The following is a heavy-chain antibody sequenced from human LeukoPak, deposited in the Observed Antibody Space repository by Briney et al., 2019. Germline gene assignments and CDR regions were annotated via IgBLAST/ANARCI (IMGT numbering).Heavy chain of an antibody. CDR2: IHNTGST. CDR3: ARDPAGDYGY. CDR1: GDSVSSYY. Sequence: PSETLSLTRTVSGDSVSSYYWSWIRQPPGRGLEWIGYIHNTGSTKYNPSLKSRVTMSVDTSKNQFSLKLNSMTAADTAVYYCARDPAGDYGYWGQGTLVTVSS. D-gene: IGHD4-17*01. V-gene: IGHV4-59*02. J-gene: IGHJ4*02.